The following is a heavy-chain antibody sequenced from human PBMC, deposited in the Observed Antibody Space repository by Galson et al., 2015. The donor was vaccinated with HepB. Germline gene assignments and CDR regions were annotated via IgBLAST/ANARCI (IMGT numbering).Heavy chain of an antibody. Sequence: LILSCAASGFTFSSYAMSWVRQAPGKGLEWVSAISGSGGSTYYADSVKGRFTISRDNSKNTLYLQMNSLRPEDTAVYYCAKDPYDFWSGYHAFWGQGTLVTAS. J-gene: IGHJ4*02. CDR1: GFTFSSYA. CDR3: AKDPYDFWSGYHAF. CDR2: ISGSGGST. V-gene: IGHV3-23*01. D-gene: IGHD3-3*01.